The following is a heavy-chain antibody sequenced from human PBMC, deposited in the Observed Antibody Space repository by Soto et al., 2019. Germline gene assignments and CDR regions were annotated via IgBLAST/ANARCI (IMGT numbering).Heavy chain of an antibody. V-gene: IGHV3-30-3*01. D-gene: IGHD2-2*03. CDR1: GLTFSSYP. Sequence: QVQLVESGGGVVQPGRSLRLSCAASGLTFSSYPMHWVRQAPGKGLEWVAVISYDGSNKYYADSVKGRFTISRDNSKNSLYLQMNSLRGEDTAGYYCARAEAIGSYHYNGMDVWGQGTTVTVSS. CDR3: ARAEAIGSYHYNGMDV. CDR2: ISYDGSNK. J-gene: IGHJ6*02.